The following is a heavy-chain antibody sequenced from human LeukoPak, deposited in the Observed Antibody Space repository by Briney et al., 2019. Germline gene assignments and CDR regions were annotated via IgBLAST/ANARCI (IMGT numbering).Heavy chain of an antibody. D-gene: IGHD3-10*01. Sequence: ASVKVSCKASGGTFSSYAISWVRQAPGQGLEWMGGIIPIFGTANYAQKFQGRVTITADKSTSTAYMELSSLRSEDTAVYYCARVRFGREYYFDYWGQGTLVTVSS. J-gene: IGHJ4*02. CDR3: ARVRFGREYYFDY. CDR2: IIPIFGTA. CDR1: GGTFSSYA. V-gene: IGHV1-69*06.